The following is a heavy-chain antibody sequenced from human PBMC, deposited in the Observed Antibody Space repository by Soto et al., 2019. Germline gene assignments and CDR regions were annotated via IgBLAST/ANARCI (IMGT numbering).Heavy chain of an antibody. Sequence: QLVESGGGVFQPGRSLRLSCEASGFTFSDYARHWVRQAPGKGLEWVAVVSHDGRNTHYADSVKGRFTISRDSSKNTVSLEMTSLRAEDTAVYYCAKGGRQWLVTSDFNYWGQGALVTVSS. CDR1: GFTFSDYA. V-gene: IGHV3-30*18. CDR3: AKGGRQWLVTSDFNY. J-gene: IGHJ4*02. D-gene: IGHD6-19*01. CDR2: VSHDGRNT.